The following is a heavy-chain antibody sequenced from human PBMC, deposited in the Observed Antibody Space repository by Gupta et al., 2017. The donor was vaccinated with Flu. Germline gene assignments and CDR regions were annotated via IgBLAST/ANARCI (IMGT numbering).Heavy chain of an antibody. CDR2: INHSGST. J-gene: IGHJ4*02. V-gene: IGHV4-34*01. D-gene: IGHD3-22*01. CDR1: GGSFSGYY. CDR3: ARAEYYYDSSGYYPYYFDY. Sequence: QVQLQQWGAGLLKPSETLSLTCAVYGGSFSGYYWSWIRQPPGKGLEWIGEINHSGSTNYNPSLKSRVTISVDTSKNQFSLKLSSVTAADTAVYYCARAEYYYDSSGYYPYYFDYWGQGTLVTVSS.